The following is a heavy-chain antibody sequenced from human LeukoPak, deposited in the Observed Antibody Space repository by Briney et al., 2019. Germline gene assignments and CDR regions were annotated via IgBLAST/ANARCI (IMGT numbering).Heavy chain of an antibody. CDR2: IRYDGSNK. V-gene: IGHV3-30*02. Sequence: GGSLRLSCAASGFTFSSYGMHWVRQAPGKGLEWVAFIRYDGSNKYYADSVKGRFTISRDNAKNSLYLQMNSLRAEDTAVYYCARDHPDYYGPSGVDYWGQGTLVTVSS. J-gene: IGHJ4*02. D-gene: IGHD3-10*01. CDR3: ARDHPDYYGPSGVDY. CDR1: GFTFSSYG.